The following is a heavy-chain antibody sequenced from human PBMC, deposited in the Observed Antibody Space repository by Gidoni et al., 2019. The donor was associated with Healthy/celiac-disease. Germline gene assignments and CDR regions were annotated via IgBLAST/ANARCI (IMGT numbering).Heavy chain of an antibody. Sequence: QVQLQQWGAGLLKPSETLSLTCAVYGGSFSGYYWSWIRQPPGKGLEWLGEINHSGSTNYNPSLKSRVTISVDTSKNQFSLKLSSVTAADTAVYYCARYVLGQYYDILTGYPGPLLDYWGQGTLVTVSS. V-gene: IGHV4-34*01. CDR2: INHSGST. D-gene: IGHD3-9*01. CDR3: ARYVLGQYYDILTGYPGPLLDY. CDR1: GGSFSGYY. J-gene: IGHJ4*02.